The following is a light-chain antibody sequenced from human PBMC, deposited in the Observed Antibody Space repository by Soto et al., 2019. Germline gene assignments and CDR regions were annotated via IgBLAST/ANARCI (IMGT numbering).Light chain of an antibody. J-gene: IGLJ3*02. CDR3: QTWGTGIEV. CDR1: SGHSSYT. Sequence: QLVLTQSPSASASLGASVKLTCTLSSGHSSYTIAWHQQQPEKGPRYLMTLNSDGSHSKGDGIPDRFSGSSSGAERYLSISSLQSEDEADSYCQTWGTGIEVFGGGTKVTVL. CDR2: LNSDGSH. V-gene: IGLV4-69*01.